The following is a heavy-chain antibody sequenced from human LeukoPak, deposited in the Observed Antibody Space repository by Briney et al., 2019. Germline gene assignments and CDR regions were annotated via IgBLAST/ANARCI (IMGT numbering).Heavy chain of an antibody. CDR3: ARDLAIAVAYDAFDI. CDR2: FDPEDGET. V-gene: IGHV1-24*01. J-gene: IGHJ3*02. CDR1: GYTLTELS. Sequence: GASVKVSCKVSGYTLTELSMHWVRQAPGKGLEWMGGFDPEDGETIYAQKFQGRVTMTEDTSTDTAYMELSSLRSEDTAVYYCARDLAIAVAYDAFDIWGQGTMVTVSS. D-gene: IGHD6-19*01.